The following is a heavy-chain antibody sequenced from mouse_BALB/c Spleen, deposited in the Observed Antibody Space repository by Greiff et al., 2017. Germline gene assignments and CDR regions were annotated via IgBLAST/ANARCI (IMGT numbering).Heavy chain of an antibody. CDR3: ARAPYGNYVSWFAY. D-gene: IGHD2-10*02. V-gene: IGHV5-4*02. J-gene: IGHJ3*01. CDR2: ISDGGSYT. Sequence: VASGGGLVKPGGSLKLSCAASGFTFSDYYMYWVRQTPEKRLEWVATISDGGSYTYYPDSVKGRFTISRDNAKNNLYLQMSSLKSEDTAMYYCARAPYGNYVSWFAYWGQGTLVTVSA. CDR1: GFTFSDYY.